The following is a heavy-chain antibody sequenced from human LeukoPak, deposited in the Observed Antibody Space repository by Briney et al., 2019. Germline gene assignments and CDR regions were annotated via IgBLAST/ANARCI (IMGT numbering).Heavy chain of an antibody. V-gene: IGHV4-34*01. J-gene: IGHJ4*02. D-gene: IGHD4-17*01. CDR1: GGSFSGYY. Sequence: PSQTLSLTCAVYGGSFSGYYWSWIRQPSGKGLEWIGEINHSGSTNYNPSLKSRVTISVDTSKNQFSLKLSSVTAADTAVYYCARSPSKYRRLRSPLYFDYWGQGTLVTVSS. CDR2: INHSGST. CDR3: ARSPSKYRRLRSPLYFDY.